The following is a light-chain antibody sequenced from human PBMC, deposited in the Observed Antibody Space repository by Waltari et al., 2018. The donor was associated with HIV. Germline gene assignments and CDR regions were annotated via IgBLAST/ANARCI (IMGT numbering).Light chain of an antibody. CDR1: QSVTSGH. Sequence: DIVLTQSPGTLSLSLGERATLSCRASQSVTSGHLAWYQQRPGPTPRLLIHDAVSRATGIPGRFSGSVSGTDFTLTVSRLEPEEFAVYYCHQYSGTPRTFGQGTRLQI. CDR3: HQYSGTPRT. CDR2: DAV. V-gene: IGKV3-20*01. J-gene: IGKJ2*01.